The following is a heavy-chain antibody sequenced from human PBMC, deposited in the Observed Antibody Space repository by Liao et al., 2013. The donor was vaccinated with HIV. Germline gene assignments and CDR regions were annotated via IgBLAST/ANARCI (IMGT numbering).Heavy chain of an antibody. CDR1: GGSISTSSYY. CDR3: ARENPRGRPFDY. D-gene: IGHD3-10*01. V-gene: IGHV4-39*07. Sequence: QLQLQESGPGLVKPSETLSLTCTVSGGSISTSSYYWGWIRQSPGKGLEWIGNMYYSGSTYYNPSLNSRVTMSVDTSNNQFSLTLNSVTAADTAVYYCARENPRGRPFDYWGQGILVTVSS. CDR2: MYYSGST. J-gene: IGHJ4*02.